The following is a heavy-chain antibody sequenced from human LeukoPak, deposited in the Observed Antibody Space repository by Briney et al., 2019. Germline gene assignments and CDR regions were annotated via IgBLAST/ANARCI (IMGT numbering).Heavy chain of an antibody. D-gene: IGHD1-1*01. CDR3: AAMTDWYDVNWFDP. Sequence: SVKVSCKASGGTFSSYAISWVRQAPGQGLEWMGGIIPIFGTANYAQKFQGRVTITADESTSTAYMELSSLRSEDTAVYYCAAMTDWYDVNWFDPWGQGTLVTVSS. J-gene: IGHJ5*02. V-gene: IGHV1-69*13. CDR2: IIPIFGTA. CDR1: GGTFSSYA.